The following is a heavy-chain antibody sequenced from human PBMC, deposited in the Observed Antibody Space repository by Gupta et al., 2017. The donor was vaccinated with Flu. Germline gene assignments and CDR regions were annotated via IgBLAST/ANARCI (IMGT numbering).Heavy chain of an antibody. CDR2: IYYSGRT. V-gene: IGHV4-59*01. CDR1: Y. J-gene: IGHJ6*03. D-gene: IGHD3-3*01. CDR3: ARDLRLTIVGDYYYYMDV. Sequence: YWSWIRQPPGKGLEWIGYIYYSGRTNYNPSLKSRVTISVDTSKNQFSLKLSSVSAAETAVYYCARDLRLTIVGDYYYYMDVWGKGTTVTVS.